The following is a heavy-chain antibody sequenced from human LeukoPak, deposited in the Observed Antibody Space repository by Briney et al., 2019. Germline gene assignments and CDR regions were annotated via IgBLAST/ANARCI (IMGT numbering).Heavy chain of an antibody. CDR2: ISHSGST. J-gene: IGHJ4*02. CDR3: ARSAGGETVDLEWLFEPSGYFDY. D-gene: IGHD3-3*01. V-gene: IGHV4-38-2*01. Sequence: KSGGSLRLSCAASGFTFSSYGMSWVRQAPGKGLEWIGSISHSGSTNYNPSLKSRVTISVDTSKNQFSLKLSSVTAADTAVYYCARSAGGETVDLEWLFEPSGYFDYWGQGTLVTVSS. CDR1: GFTFSSYG.